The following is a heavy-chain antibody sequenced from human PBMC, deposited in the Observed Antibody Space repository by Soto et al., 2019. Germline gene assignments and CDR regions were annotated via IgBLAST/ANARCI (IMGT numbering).Heavy chain of an antibody. Sequence: EVQLAESGGGLVQPGGSLRLSCAASGFTFSSHWMHWVRQAPGKGLVWVSRIIGDGNEITYADSVKGRFTISRDNAKNTAILQMNSLRDEDTAVYYCVRGHVRGNDRHFDYWGQGTLVTVSS. J-gene: IGHJ4*02. V-gene: IGHV3-74*01. CDR1: GFTFSSHW. D-gene: IGHD3-16*02. CDR2: IIGDGNEI. CDR3: VRGHVRGNDRHFDY.